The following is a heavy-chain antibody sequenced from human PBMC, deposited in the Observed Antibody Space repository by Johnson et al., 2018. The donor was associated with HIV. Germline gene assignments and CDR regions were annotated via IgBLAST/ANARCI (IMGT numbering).Heavy chain of an antibody. CDR1: GFTFSNAW. J-gene: IGHJ3*02. CDR3: ARGPRHTYHYDSRGYSGAFDI. CDR2: IQSKTDGGTT. V-gene: IGHV3-15*01. Sequence: VQLVESGGGVVQPGRSLRLSCAASGFTFSNAWMSWVRQAPGKGLEWIGRIQSKTDGGTTYYADSVKGRFTISRDNSKNTLYLQMNSLRAEDTAVYYCARGPRHTYHYDSRGYSGAFDIWGQGTMVTVSS. D-gene: IGHD3-22*01.